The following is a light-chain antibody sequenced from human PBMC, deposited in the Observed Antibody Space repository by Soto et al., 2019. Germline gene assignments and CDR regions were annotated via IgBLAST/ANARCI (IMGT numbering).Light chain of an antibody. V-gene: IGKV1-5*01. Sequence: DIQMTQSPSTLSASVGDRVTITCRASQSISNRLAWYQQKPGKAPNVPIYDASSLESGVPSRFRGSGSGTEFFLTISSLQPDEFASYYCLLDYNCPWTFGQGTKVDIK. CDR1: QSISNR. CDR2: DAS. J-gene: IGKJ1*01. CDR3: LLDYNCPWT.